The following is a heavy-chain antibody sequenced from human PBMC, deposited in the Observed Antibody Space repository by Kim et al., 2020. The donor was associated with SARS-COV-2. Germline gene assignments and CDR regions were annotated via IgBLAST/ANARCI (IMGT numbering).Heavy chain of an antibody. D-gene: IGHD2-21*01. V-gene: IGHV3-21*01. Sequence: GGSLRLSCVVSGFTFSSYSMNWVRQAPGKGLEWVSSISSSSNYIYYADSVRGRFTISRDNAKNSLYLQVNSLRAEDTAVYYCARDVGTYCGGDSCITYYFYYYMDVWGKGTTVTVSS. CDR3: ARDVGTYCGGDSCITYYFYYYMDV. J-gene: IGHJ6*03. CDR1: GFTFSSYS. CDR2: ISSSSNYI.